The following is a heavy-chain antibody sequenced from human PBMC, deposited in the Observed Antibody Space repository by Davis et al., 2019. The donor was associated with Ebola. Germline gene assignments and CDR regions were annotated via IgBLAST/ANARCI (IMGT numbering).Heavy chain of an antibody. CDR2: ISSDGSRE. CDR3: AKLRSHDYTDSSDDFYLDL. J-gene: IGHJ2*01. CDR1: GFTFTTST. Sequence: GESLKISCVASGFTFTTSTMHWVRQAPGKGLEWVALISSDGSREYYADSVEGRFTISKDNSGNTLYLHMNPLTAEDTALYYCAKLRSHDYTDSSDDFYLDLWGRGTLVTVSS. V-gene: IGHV3-30*18. D-gene: IGHD3-16*01.